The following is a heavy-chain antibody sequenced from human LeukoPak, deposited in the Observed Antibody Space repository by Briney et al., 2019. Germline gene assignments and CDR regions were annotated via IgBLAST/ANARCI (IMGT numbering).Heavy chain of an antibody. CDR2: IYYSGST. D-gene: IGHD3-22*01. V-gene: IGHV4-59*01. CDR1: GGSISSYY. Sequence: SETLSLTCTVSGGSISSYYWSWIRQPPGKGLEWIGYIYYSGSTNYNPSLKSRVTISVDTSKNQFSLRLSSVTAADTAVYNCARTYYYDSSSSAAEYFQHWGQGTLVAVSS. J-gene: IGHJ1*01. CDR3: ARTYYYDSSSSAAEYFQH.